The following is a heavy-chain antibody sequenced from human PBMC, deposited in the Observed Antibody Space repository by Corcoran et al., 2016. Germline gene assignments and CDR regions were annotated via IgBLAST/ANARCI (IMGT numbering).Heavy chain of an antibody. CDR3: ARDIPDRMIVGHLERVGYYYYGMDV. J-gene: IGHJ6*02. Sequence: QVQLVQFGAEVKKPGASVNISCATSGYSFTTHYMHWVRQAPGQGLEWMGIINPSGGGTKYSQNFQGRVTMTRDTSTSTVYMELSSLRFEDTAGYDCARDIPDRMIVGHLERVGYYYYGMDVWGQGTTFTVSS. CDR1: GYSFTTHY. D-gene: IGHD3-22*01. V-gene: IGHV1-46*01. CDR2: INPSGGGT.